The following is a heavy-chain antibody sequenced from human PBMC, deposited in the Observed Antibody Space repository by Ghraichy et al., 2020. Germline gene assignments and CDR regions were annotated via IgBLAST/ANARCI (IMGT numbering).Heavy chain of an antibody. Sequence: SVKVSCKASGGTFSSYAISWVRQAPGQGLEWMGGIIPIFGTANYAQKFQGRVTITTDESTSTAYMELSSLRSEDTAVYYCTCGSYFLYYFDYWGQGTLVTVSS. CDR3: TCGSYFLYYFDY. V-gene: IGHV1-69*05. CDR2: IIPIFGTA. CDR1: GGTFSSYA. J-gene: IGHJ4*02. D-gene: IGHD1-26*01.